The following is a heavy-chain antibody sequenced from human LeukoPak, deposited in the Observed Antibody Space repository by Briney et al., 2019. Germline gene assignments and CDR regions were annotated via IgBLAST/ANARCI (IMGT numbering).Heavy chain of an antibody. CDR1: GFTFSTYS. CDR2: IGSSSSSI. J-gene: IGHJ4*02. Sequence: PGGSLRLSCAASGFTFSTYSMNWVRQAPGKGLEWVSSIGSSSSSIYYADSVKSRFTISRDNAKNSLYLQMNSLRAEDTAVYYCAREWQGGFDYWGQGTLVTVSS. V-gene: IGHV3-21*01. D-gene: IGHD3-16*01. CDR3: AREWQGGFDY.